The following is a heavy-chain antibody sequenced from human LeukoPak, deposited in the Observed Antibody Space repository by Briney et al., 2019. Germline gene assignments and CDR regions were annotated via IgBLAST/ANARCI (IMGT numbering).Heavy chain of an antibody. Sequence: ETLSLTCTVSGYSISSGYYWGWIRQPPGKGLEWVSVIYSGGSTYYADSVKGRFTISRDNSKNTLYLQMDSLRAEDTAVYYCARDSSGAHDYSNYFFNWGQGTLVTVSS. CDR1: GYSISSGYY. CDR3: ARDSSGAHDYSNYFFN. D-gene: IGHD4-11*01. J-gene: IGHJ4*02. V-gene: IGHV3-53*01. CDR2: IYSGGST.